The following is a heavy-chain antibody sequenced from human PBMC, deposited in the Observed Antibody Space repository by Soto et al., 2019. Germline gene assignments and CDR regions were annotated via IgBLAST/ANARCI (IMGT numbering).Heavy chain of an antibody. D-gene: IGHD5-12*01. Sequence: ASVKVSCKASGYTFTGYYMHWVRQAPGQGLEWMGWINPNSGGTNYAQKFQGWVTMTRDTSISTAYMELSRLRSDDTAVYYCARGRVATIGGLLWVPDGMDVWGQGTTVTVYS. V-gene: IGHV1-2*04. CDR3: ARGRVATIGGLLWVPDGMDV. CDR2: INPNSGGT. J-gene: IGHJ6*02. CDR1: GYTFTGYY.